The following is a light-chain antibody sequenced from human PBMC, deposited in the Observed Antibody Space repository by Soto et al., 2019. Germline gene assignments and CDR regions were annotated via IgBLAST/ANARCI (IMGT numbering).Light chain of an antibody. Sequence: EIVLTQSPGALSLSPGERATLSCRASQGVSSNYLAWYQQKPGQAPRLLIYGASTRATGIPARFGGSGSGTEFILTISSLQSEDFAVYYCQQYHKWPLTFGGGTKVDIK. J-gene: IGKJ4*01. CDR1: QGVSSN. V-gene: IGKV3-15*01. CDR2: GAS. CDR3: QQYHKWPLT.